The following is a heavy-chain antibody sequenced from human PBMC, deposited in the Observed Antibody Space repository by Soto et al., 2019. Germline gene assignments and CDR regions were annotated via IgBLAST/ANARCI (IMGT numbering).Heavy chain of an antibody. V-gene: IGHV1-69*04. J-gene: IGHJ4*02. Sequence: QVQLVQSGAEVKKPGSSVKVSCKASGGSFSNYALNWVRQAPGQGLEWMGRIVQFVGITKYAQKFQGRVTITADNSTSTAYMELSSLRSEDTAVYYCAREMGATNDYWCQGTLVTVSS. CDR1: GGSFSNYA. CDR3: AREMGATNDY. D-gene: IGHD1-26*01. CDR2: IVQFVGIT.